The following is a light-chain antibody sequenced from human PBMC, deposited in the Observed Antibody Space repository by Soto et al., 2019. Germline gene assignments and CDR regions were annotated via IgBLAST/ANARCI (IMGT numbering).Light chain of an antibody. CDR1: SSDVGGYNY. J-gene: IGLJ1*01. V-gene: IGLV2-14*03. Sequence: CALTQPASVSGSPGQSIAISCTGTSSDVGGYNYVSWYQHHPGKAPKLIIYDVTNRPSGVSNPFSGSKSGSTASLTISGLQPEDEADYYCSSYTTSYTRQIVFGTGTKVTVL. CDR2: DVT. CDR3: SSYTTSYTRQIV.